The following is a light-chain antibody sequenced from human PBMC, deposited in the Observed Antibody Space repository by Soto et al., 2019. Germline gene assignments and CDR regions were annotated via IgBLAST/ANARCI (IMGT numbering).Light chain of an antibody. CDR3: CSFTSLGTVV. CDR1: SSDVGGYNH. V-gene: IGLV2-14*01. Sequence: QSALTQPASVSGSPGQSSTLSCTGTSSDVGGYNHVSWYQHSPGKAPKLIIFAVSDRPSGVSHRFSGSKSGNTASLTISGLQAEDEADYYCCSFTSLGTVVFGGGTKLTVL. CDR2: AVS. J-gene: IGLJ2*01.